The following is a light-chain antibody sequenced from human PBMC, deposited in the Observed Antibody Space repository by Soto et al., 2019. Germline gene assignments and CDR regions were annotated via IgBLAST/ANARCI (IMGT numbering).Light chain of an antibody. Sequence: EVVLTQSPGTVSLSPGERATLSCRASQSVTSNYLAWYQQKPGQAPRLLIYDASNRATGIPARFSGSGSGTDFTLTISSLEPEDFAVYYCQQRSNWPPYTFGQGTKLEIK. CDR2: DAS. CDR3: QQRSNWPPYT. V-gene: IGKV3-11*01. J-gene: IGKJ2*01. CDR1: QSVTSNY.